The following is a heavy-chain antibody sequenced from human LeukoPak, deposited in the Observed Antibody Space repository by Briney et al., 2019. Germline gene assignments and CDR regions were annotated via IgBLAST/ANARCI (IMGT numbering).Heavy chain of an antibody. CDR2: IYTSGST. CDR3: ARQSGGSYFSY. V-gene: IGHV4-61*02. J-gene: IGHJ4*02. CDR1: GGSINSGSFY. D-gene: IGHD1-26*01. Sequence: SQTLSLTCTVSGGSINSGSFYWSWIRQPAGKGLEWIGRIYTSGSTNYNPSLRSRVTISVDTSKNQISLKLTSVTAADTAVYYCARQSGGSYFSYWGQGTLVTVSS.